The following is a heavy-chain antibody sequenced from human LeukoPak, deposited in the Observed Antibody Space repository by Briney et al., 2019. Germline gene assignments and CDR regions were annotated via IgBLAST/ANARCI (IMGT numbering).Heavy chain of an antibody. J-gene: IGHJ5*02. CDR1: GGSFSNYA. CDR2: SIPMYDTA. Sequence: GASVKVSCKFSGGSFSNYAISWVRQAPGQGLEWMGASIPMYDTANYAQKFQGRVTVTTDESTTTAYMELSSLTSGDTAVYFCARGDLKDSSSWYDRLAPWGQGTLVIVSA. CDR3: ARGDLKDSSSWYDRLAP. V-gene: IGHV1-69*05. D-gene: IGHD6-13*01.